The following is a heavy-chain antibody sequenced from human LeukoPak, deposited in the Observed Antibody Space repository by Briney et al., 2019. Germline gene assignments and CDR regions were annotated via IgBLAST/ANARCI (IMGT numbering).Heavy chain of an antibody. V-gene: IGHV3-21*01. CDR3: ARGGYCSGGSCYNY. D-gene: IGHD2-15*01. CDR2: ISSSSSYI. J-gene: IGHJ4*02. CDR1: GFTFSSYS. Sequence: PGGSLRLSCVASGFTFSSYSMNWVRQAPGKGLEWVSSISSSSSYIYYADSVKGRFTISRDNAKNSLYLQMNSLRAEDTAVYYCARGGYCSGGSCYNYWGQGTLVTVSS.